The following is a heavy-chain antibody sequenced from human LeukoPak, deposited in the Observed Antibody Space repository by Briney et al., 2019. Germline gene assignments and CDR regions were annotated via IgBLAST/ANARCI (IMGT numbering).Heavy chain of an antibody. D-gene: IGHD3-16*01. V-gene: IGHV4-39*07. J-gene: IGHJ4*02. Sequence: SETLSLTCTVSGGSISSSSYYWGWIRQPPGKGLEWIGSIYYSGSTNYNPSLKSRVTISVDTSKNQFSLKLSSVTAADTAVYYCARGGTFLGSAFDYWGQGTLVTVSS. CDR3: ARGGTFLGSAFDY. CDR2: IYYSGST. CDR1: GGSISSSSYY.